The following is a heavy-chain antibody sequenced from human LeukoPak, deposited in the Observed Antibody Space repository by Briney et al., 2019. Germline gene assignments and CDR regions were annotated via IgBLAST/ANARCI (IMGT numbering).Heavy chain of an antibody. D-gene: IGHD3-3*01. V-gene: IGHV3-53*01. CDR3: ARDLDGPENY. Sequence: GGSLRLSCAVSGVTVSSTDMSWVRQAPGKGLEWVSVIFSGGGTYYTGSVKGRFTISRDNSKNTLYLQMNSLRAEDTAVYYCARDLDGPENYWGQGTLITVSS. J-gene: IGHJ4*02. CDR2: IFSGGGT. CDR1: GVTVSSTD.